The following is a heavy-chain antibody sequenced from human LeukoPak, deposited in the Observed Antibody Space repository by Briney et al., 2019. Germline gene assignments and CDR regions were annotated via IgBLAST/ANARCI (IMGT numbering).Heavy chain of an antibody. CDR2: INHSGST. CDR1: GGSFSGYY. D-gene: IGHD3-22*01. V-gene: IGHV4-34*01. J-gene: IGHJ4*02. CDR3: ASSNYYDSSGYLRVFDY. Sequence: SETLSLTCAVYGGSFSGYYWSWIRQPPGKGLEWIWEINHSGSTNYNPSLKSRVTISVDTSKNKFSLKLSSVTAADTAVYYCASSNYYDSSGYLRVFDYWGQGTLVTVSS.